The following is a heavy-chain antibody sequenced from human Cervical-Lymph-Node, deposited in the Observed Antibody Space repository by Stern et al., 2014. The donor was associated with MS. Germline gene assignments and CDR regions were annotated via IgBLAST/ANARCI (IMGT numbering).Heavy chain of an antibody. D-gene: IGHD6-19*01. Sequence: QVTLRESGPALVKPTQTLTLTCTFSGFSLSTSGMSVSWIRQSPGKALEWLARIDWDDDRYYSTSLKTRLTISKDTSKKQVVLTVTNMDPVDTATYYCARISLRETRLWQWHQLGHFFDIWGQGAKVTVSS. CDR1: GFSLSTSGMS. CDR2: IDWDDDR. V-gene: IGHV2-70*15. CDR3: ARISLRETRLWQWHQLGHFFDI. J-gene: IGHJ3*02.